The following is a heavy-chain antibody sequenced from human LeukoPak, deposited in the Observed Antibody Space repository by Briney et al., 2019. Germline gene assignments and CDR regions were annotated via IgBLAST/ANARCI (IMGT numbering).Heavy chain of an antibody. D-gene: IGHD6-19*01. Sequence: GGSLRLSCIGSTFTFSDYGMHWVRQAPGKGLEWVANIKQDGSEKYYVDSVKGRFTISRDNAKNSLYLQMNSLRAEDTAVYYCARDCAVAVWTFDYWGQGTLVTVSS. CDR2: IKQDGSEK. V-gene: IGHV3-7*01. CDR1: TFTFSDYG. J-gene: IGHJ4*02. CDR3: ARDCAVAVWTFDY.